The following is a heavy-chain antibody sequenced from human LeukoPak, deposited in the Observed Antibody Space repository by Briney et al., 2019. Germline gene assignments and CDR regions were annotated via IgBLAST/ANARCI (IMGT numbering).Heavy chain of an antibody. CDR1: GDTFSSYA. V-gene: IGHV1-69*04. CDR2: IIPIFGIA. Sequence: ASVKVSCKASGDTFSSYAIIWVRQAPGQGLEWMGRIIPIFGIANYAQKFQGRVTVTAEKSTSTAYMELSSLRSEDTAVYYCARGDGGDGYNTDYCFDYWGQGTLVTVSS. D-gene: IGHD5-24*01. J-gene: IGHJ4*02. CDR3: ARGDGGDGYNTDYCFDY.